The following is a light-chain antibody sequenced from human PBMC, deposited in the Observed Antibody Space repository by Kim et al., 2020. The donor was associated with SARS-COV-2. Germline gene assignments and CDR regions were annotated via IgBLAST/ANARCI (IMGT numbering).Light chain of an antibody. CDR2: QDS. CDR3: QAWDSSTVV. Sequence: SVAPGQTASITCSGDKLGDKYACWYQQKPGQSPVLVIYQDSKWPSGIPERFSGSNSGNTATLTISGTQAMDEADYYCQAWDSSTVVFGGGTQLTVL. CDR1: KLGDKY. J-gene: IGLJ2*01. V-gene: IGLV3-1*01.